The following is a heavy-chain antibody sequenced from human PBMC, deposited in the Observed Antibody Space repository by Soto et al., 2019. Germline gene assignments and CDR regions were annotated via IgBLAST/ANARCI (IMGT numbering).Heavy chain of an antibody. J-gene: IGHJ5*01. CDR3: ARTSYHDFWSGYSYSFDS. D-gene: IGHD3-3*01. Sequence: QVLLVQSGAEVKKPGSSVKVSCKGSGDTFNSYAINWVRQAPGQRLEWVGGIIPIFGTPNYAQKFQGRVAITADKSTSTAYMDMSSLRSDDTAVYYCARTSYHDFWSGYSYSFDSWGQGTLVTVSS. V-gene: IGHV1-69*06. CDR1: GDTFNSYA. CDR2: IIPIFGTP.